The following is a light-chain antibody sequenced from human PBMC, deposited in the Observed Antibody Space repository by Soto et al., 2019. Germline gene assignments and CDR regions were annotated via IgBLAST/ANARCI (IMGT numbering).Light chain of an antibody. Sequence: QPVLTQSSSASASLGSSVKLTCTLSSGQSSYIIAWHQQQPGKAPRYLMKLEGSGSYNKGSGVPDRFSGSSSGADRYLTISTLQSEDEADYYCETWDSNTHVFGGGTKLTVL. V-gene: IGLV4-60*03. CDR2: LEGSGSY. CDR3: ETWDSNTHV. CDR1: SGQSSYI. J-gene: IGLJ2*01.